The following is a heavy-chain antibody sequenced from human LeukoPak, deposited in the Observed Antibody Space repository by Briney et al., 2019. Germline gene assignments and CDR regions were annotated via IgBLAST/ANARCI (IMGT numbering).Heavy chain of an antibody. CDR1: GGSISSGGYY. D-gene: IGHD4-17*01. CDR2: IYYSGST. V-gene: IGHV4-31*03. CDR3: ARDYGRAYYHYGMDV. J-gene: IGHJ6*02. Sequence: SQTLSLTCTVSGGSISSGGYYWSWIRQHPGTGLEWIGYIYYSGSTYYNPSLKSRVTISVDTSKNQFSLKLSSVTAADTAVYYCARDYGRAYYHYGMDVWGQGTTVTVSS.